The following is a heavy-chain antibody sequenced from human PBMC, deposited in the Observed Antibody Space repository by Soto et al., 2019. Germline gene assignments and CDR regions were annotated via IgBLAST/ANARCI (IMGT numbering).Heavy chain of an antibody. Sequence: SETLSLTCAVYGGSFSGYYWSWIRQPPGKGLEWIGEINHSGSTNYNPSLKSRVTVSVDTSKNQFSLKLSSVTAADTAVYYCATRESIAAAGLDYWGQGTLVTVSS. CDR3: ATRESIAAAGLDY. V-gene: IGHV4-34*01. D-gene: IGHD6-13*01. J-gene: IGHJ4*02. CDR1: GGSFSGYY. CDR2: INHSGST.